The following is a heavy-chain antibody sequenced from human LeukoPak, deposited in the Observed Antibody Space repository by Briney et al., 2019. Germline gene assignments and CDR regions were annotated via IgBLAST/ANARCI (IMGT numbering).Heavy chain of an antibody. V-gene: IGHV4-34*01. CDR2: INHSGST. J-gene: IGHJ3*02. Sequence: SETLSLTCAVYGGSFSGYYWSWIRQPPGKGLEWIGEINHSGSTNYNPSLKSRVTISVDTSKNQFSLKLSSVTAADTAVYYCASRGVVVPAAMDDAFDIWGQGTMVTVSS. CDR3: ASRGVVVPAAMDDAFDI. D-gene: IGHD2-2*01. CDR1: GGSFSGYY.